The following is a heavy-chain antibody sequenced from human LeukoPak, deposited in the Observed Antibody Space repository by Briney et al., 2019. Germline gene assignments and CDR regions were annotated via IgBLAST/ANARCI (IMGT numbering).Heavy chain of an antibody. V-gene: IGHV3-66*01. J-gene: IGHJ4*02. CDR3: ARDLFQPRDY. CDR1: GFTVSSNY. Sequence: PGGSLRLSCAASGFTVSSNYMSWVRQAPGKGLEWVSVIYSGGSTYYAVSVKGRFTISRDNSKNTLYLQMNSLRAEDTAVYYCARDLFQPRDYWGQGTLVTVSS. CDR2: IYSGGST.